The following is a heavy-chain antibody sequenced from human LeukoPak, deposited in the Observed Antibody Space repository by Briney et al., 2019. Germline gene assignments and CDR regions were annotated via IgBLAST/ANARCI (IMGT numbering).Heavy chain of an antibody. CDR3: ARAPGYGAAYYFDY. J-gene: IGHJ4*02. Sequence: GGSLRLSCAASGFTFSSYAMHWVRQAPGKGLEWVAVISYDGSNKYYADSVKGRFTISRDNSKNTLYLQMNSLRAEDTAVYYCARAPGYGAAYYFDYWGQGTLVTVSS. D-gene: IGHD1-1*01. CDR2: ISYDGSNK. V-gene: IGHV3-30*04. CDR1: GFTFSSYA.